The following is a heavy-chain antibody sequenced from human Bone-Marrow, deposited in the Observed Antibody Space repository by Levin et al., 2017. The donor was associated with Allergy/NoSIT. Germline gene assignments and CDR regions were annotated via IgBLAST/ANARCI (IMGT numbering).Heavy chain of an antibody. J-gene: IGHJ5*02. D-gene: IGHD2/OR15-2a*01. CDR1: GYSFPSHW. CDR3: ARSYSNSLKNWFDL. V-gene: IGHV5-51*01. CDR2: IYPGDADT. Sequence: ASVKVSCKGSGYSFPSHWIGWVRQMPGKGLEWMGVIYPGDADTRYSPSLEGLVTISVDKSINTAYLQWNSLKASDTAIYYCARSYSNSLKNWFDLWGQGTLVTVSS.